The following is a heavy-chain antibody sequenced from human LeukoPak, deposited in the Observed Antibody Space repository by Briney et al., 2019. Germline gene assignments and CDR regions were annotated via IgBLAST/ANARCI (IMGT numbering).Heavy chain of an antibody. CDR3: AKSWFGDSYGMDV. CDR2: ISSSSSYT. CDR1: GLTFSDYY. V-gene: IGHV3-11*06. D-gene: IGHD3-10*01. Sequence: PGGSLRLSCAASGLTFSDYYMSWIRQAPGKGLEWVSYISSSSSYTNYADSVKGRFTISRDNTKNSLYLQMNSLRAEDTAVYYCAKSWFGDSYGMDVWGKGTTVTVSS. J-gene: IGHJ6*04.